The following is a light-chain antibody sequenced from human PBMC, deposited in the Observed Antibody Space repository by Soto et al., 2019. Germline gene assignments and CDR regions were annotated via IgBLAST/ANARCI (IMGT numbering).Light chain of an antibody. V-gene: IGLV2-8*01. CDR3: SSFAGSNNFPYV. CDR1: SSDVGAYDY. J-gene: IGLJ1*01. CDR2: EIN. Sequence: QSALAQPPSASGSPGQSVTISCTVTSSDVGAYDYVSWYQQHPGKALKLMIYEINKRPSGVPDRFSGSKSGNTASLTVSGLQAEDEADYYCSSFAGSNNFPYVFGTGTKVTVL.